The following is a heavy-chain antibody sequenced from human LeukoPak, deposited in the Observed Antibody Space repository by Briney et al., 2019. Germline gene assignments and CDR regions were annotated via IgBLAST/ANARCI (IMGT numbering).Heavy chain of an antibody. V-gene: IGHV3-23*01. D-gene: IGHD6-13*01. CDR2: ISGSAGNT. CDR3: AKEGAYSSRWHLSDY. CDR1: GFTFSSYA. Sequence: GGSLRLSCAASGFTFSSYAMTWVRQAPGKGLEWVSAISGSAGNTYYAASLKSRFPISTHNSKNPLHLQMTSLKAADTAVYYCAKEGAYSSRWHLSDYWGQGTLVTVSS. J-gene: IGHJ4*02.